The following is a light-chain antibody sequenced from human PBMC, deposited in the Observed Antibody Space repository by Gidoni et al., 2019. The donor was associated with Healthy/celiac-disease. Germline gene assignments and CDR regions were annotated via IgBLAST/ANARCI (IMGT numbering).Light chain of an antibody. V-gene: IGLV2-11*01. J-gene: IGLJ2*01. CDR2: DVS. CDR1: SSDVGCYNY. CDR3: CSYAGSYTFVV. Sequence: QSALTQPSPVSGSPGQSVTISCTGTSSDVGCYNYVSWYQQPPGKAPKLMIYDVSKRPSGVPDRFSGSQSGNTASLTISGLQAEDEADYYCCSYAGSYTFVVFGGGTKLTVL.